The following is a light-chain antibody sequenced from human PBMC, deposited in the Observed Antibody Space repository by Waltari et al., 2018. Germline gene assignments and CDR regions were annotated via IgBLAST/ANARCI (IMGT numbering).Light chain of an antibody. CDR1: QSVSRT. Sequence: EIVLTQSPGTLSLSPGERATLSCRASQSVSRTLALYQQKPGQAPRLLIYDASTRATGIPDRFSGSGFGTDFSLTISRLEPEDFAVYYCQKYGTLPATFGQGTTVEIK. J-gene: IGKJ1*01. CDR2: DAS. V-gene: IGKV3-20*01. CDR3: QKYGTLPAT.